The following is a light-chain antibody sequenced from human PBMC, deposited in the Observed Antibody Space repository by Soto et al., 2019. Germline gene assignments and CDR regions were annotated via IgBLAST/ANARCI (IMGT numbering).Light chain of an antibody. V-gene: IGKV3-20*01. J-gene: IGKJ4*01. CDR3: QQYGSSPPFI. CDR2: GAS. Sequence: EIVLTQSPGTLSLSPGERATLSCRASQSVSSSYLAWYQQKPGQAPRLLIYGASSRATGIPDRFSGSGSGTDFTLTISSLEPEDFAVYYCQQYGSSPPFIFGGGTKVEIK. CDR1: QSVSSSY.